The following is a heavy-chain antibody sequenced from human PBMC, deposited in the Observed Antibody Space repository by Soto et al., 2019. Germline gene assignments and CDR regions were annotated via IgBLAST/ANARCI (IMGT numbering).Heavy chain of an antibody. J-gene: IGHJ3*02. CDR3: ARDAIFVTKGGSFDI. CDR2: MWYDGTNK. CDR1: GFTFRIYS. Sequence: SGGSLRLSCAASGFTFRIYSMHWVRQSPGKGLEWVAVMWYDGTNKYYGESVKGRFTISRDNSENTLYLQMNSLRVEDTAVYYCARDAIFVTKGGSFDIWGHGTLGTVSS. V-gene: IGHV3-33*01. D-gene: IGHD2-21*01.